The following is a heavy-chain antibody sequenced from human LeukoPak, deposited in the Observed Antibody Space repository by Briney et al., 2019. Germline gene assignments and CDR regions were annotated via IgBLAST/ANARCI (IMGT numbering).Heavy chain of an antibody. V-gene: IGHV3-15*07. CDR3: AKPGYDSSGYYYESGYYFDY. CDR1: GFTFGNAW. CDR2: IKSKTDGGTT. Sequence: GGSLRLSCAASGFTFGNAWMNWVRQAPGKGLEWVGRIKSKTDGGTTDYAAPVKGRFTISRDDSKNTLYLQMNSLRAEDTAVYYCAKPGYDSSGYYYESGYYFDYWGQGTLVTVSS. D-gene: IGHD3-22*01. J-gene: IGHJ4*02.